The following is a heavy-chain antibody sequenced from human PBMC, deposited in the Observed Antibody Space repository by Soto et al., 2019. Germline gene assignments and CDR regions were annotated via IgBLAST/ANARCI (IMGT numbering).Heavy chain of an antibody. V-gene: IGHV1-18*01. D-gene: IGHD2-21*02. CDR1: GYTFTSYY. Sequence: ASVKVSCKASGYTFTSYYISWVRQAPGQGLEWMGWISAYNGNTNHAQKFQGRVTMTTDTSTSTAYMEVRSLRSDDTAVYYCARDRVVVTGNDYWGQGTLVTVSS. CDR3: ARDRVVVTGNDY. J-gene: IGHJ4*02. CDR2: ISAYNGNT.